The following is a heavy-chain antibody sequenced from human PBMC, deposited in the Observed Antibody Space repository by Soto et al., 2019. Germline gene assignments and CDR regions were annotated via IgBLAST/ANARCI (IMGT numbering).Heavy chain of an antibody. V-gene: IGHV5-51*01. J-gene: IGHJ4*02. CDR1: GFTFTSYW. Sequence: GESLKISCKGSGFTFTSYWIAWVRQMPGKGLEWMGIIYPGDSDSSYSPSFQGQVTISADKSINTAYLHWSSLKASDTAIYYCAKHEGYCSTTACSIFDYWGQGTLVTVSS. CDR3: AKHEGYCSTTACSIFDY. D-gene: IGHD2-2*01. CDR2: IYPGDSDS.